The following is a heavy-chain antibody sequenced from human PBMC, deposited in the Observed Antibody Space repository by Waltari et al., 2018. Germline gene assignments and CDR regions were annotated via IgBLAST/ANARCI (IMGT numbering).Heavy chain of an antibody. D-gene: IGHD2-21*02. CDR2: TYYRSKWYN. CDR1: GDSVSSNTVT. V-gene: IGHV6-1*01. J-gene: IGHJ4*02. Sequence: QVQLQQSGPGLVKPSQTLSLTCAISGDSVSSNTVTWNWSRQSPSRGLEWLGRTYYRSKWYNDDAVSVKSRITINPDTSKNQFSLQLNSVTPEDTAVYYCARDKVTAMAVFDYWGQGTLVTVSS. CDR3: ARDKVTAMAVFDY.